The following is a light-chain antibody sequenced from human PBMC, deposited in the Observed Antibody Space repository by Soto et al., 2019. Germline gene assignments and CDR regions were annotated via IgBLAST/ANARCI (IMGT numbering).Light chain of an antibody. Sequence: QSALTQPASVSGSPRQSITISCTGTSSDVGGYNYVSWYQHHPGKAPKLMIYDVSNRPSGVSNRFSGSKSGNTASLTISGLQAEDEADYYCNSYTSTSTSYVFGTGTKVTVL. V-gene: IGLV2-14*03. CDR1: SSDVGGYNY. CDR3: NSYTSTSTSYV. CDR2: DVS. J-gene: IGLJ1*01.